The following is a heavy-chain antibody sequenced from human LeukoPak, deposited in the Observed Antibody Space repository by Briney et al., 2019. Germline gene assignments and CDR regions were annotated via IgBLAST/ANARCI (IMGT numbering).Heavy chain of an antibody. D-gene: IGHD3-3*01. CDR3: ARAPNVEYYFDS. J-gene: IGHJ4*02. CDR1: GFTVSSKY. V-gene: IGHV3-53*01. Sequence: GGSLRLSCAASGFTVSSKYMSWVRQAPGKGLEWVSVTYSGGSTYYADSVKGRFTISRDNSKNTLYLQMNSLRAEDTAVYYCARAPNVEYYFDSWGQGTLVTVSS. CDR2: TYSGGST.